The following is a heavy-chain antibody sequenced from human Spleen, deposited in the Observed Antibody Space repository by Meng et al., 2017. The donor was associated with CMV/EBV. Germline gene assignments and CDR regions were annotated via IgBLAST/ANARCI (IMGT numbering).Heavy chain of an antibody. V-gene: IGHV1-46*01. CDR3: ARRHSYGSHHFDY. Sequence: ASVKVSCKASGYTFTAHYFHWVRQAPGQGLEWMGVINPSGGSPSYARDFQGRVSMTKDTSTTTVYMEVRSLRSEDTAVYYCARRHSYGSHHFDYWGQGTLVTVS. CDR1: GYTFTAHY. D-gene: IGHD5-18*01. J-gene: IGHJ4*02. CDR2: INPSGGSP.